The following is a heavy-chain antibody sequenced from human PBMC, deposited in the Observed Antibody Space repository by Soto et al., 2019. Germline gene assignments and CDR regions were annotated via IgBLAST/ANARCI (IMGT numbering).Heavy chain of an antibody. D-gene: IGHD3-10*01. V-gene: IGHV1-18*01. CDR1: GYTFTSYG. J-gene: IGHJ3*02. CDR2: ISAYNGNT. CDR3: ARDINYYGSGTPQAFDI. Sequence: ASVKVSCKASGYTFTSYGISWVRQAPGQGLEWMGWISAYNGNTNYAQKLQGRVTMTTDTSTSTAYMELRSLRSDDTAVYYCARDINYYGSGTPQAFDIWGQGTMVTVSS.